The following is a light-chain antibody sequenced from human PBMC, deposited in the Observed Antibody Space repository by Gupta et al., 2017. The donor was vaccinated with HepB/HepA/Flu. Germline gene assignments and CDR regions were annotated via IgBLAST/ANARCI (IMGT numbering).Light chain of an antibody. CDR2: GAS. CDR3: QKDDSAPQT. CDR1: QDISNY. V-gene: IGKV1-27*01. J-gene: IGKJ1*01. Sequence: DIQMTQSPSSLSASVGDRVTITCRASQDISNYLAWYQQKPGKVPQLLIYGASTLQSGVPSRFSGRGSGTDFTLNISSLQPEDVATYYCQKDDSAPQTFGQGTKVDIK.